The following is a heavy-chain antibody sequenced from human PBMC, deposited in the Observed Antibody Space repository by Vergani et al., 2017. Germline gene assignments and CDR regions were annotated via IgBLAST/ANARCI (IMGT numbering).Heavy chain of an antibody. Sequence: QLQLQESGPGLVKPSETLSLTCAVSGYSISSGYYWGWIRQPPGKGLEWIGSIYHSGSTYYNPSLKSRVTISVDTSKNQFSLKLSSVTAADTAVYYCARGIGNYDFWSGSFITPYYYYMDVWGKGTTVTVSS. CDR1: GYSISSGYY. V-gene: IGHV4-38-2*01. CDR2: IYHSGST. CDR3: ARGIGNYDFWSGSFITPYYYYMDV. J-gene: IGHJ6*03. D-gene: IGHD3-3*01.